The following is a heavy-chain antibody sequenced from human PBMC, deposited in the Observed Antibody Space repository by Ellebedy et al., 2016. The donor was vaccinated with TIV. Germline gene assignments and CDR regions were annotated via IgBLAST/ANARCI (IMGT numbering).Heavy chain of an antibody. Sequence: AASVKVSCKASGYTFTSYGVSWVRQAPGQGLEWLGWISTYNGDTNYAQKLQGRVTMTTDTSTSTAFVELRSLRSDDTAVYYCARFFSGGGESGSGNAFDIWGLGTKVTVSS. CDR3: ARFFSGGGESGSGNAFDI. D-gene: IGHD2-21*01. J-gene: IGHJ3*02. V-gene: IGHV1-18*04. CDR1: GYTFTSYG. CDR2: ISTYNGDT.